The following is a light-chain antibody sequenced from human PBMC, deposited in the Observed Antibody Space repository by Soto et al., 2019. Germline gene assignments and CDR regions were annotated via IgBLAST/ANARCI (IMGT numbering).Light chain of an antibody. V-gene: IGKV2-28*01. CDR3: MEALQTI. J-gene: IGKJ3*01. Sequence: DIVMTQSPLSLPVTPGEPASISCRSSQSLLHSNGYNYLDWYLQKPGQSPQLLIYLGSNRSSGVPDRFSGSGSGTDFTLKISRVEAEDVGVYYCMEALQTIFGPGTIVDIK. CDR2: LGS. CDR1: QSLLHSNGYNY.